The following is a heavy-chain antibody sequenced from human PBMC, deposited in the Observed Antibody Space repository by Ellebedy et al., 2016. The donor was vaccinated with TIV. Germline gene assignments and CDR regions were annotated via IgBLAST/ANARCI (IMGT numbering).Heavy chain of an antibody. D-gene: IGHD5-24*01. CDR2: IHYTGST. Sequence: MPSETLSLTCTVSGGSISGIYCSWIRQPPGKGLEWSGYIHYTGSTNYNPTPKSRVTISVDTSKTQFSRKLSSVTAADTPVYYCASGRWLPLPGSWGQGTLVTVSS. CDR1: GGSISGIY. J-gene: IGHJ5*02. CDR3: ASGRWLPLPGS. V-gene: IGHV4-59*01.